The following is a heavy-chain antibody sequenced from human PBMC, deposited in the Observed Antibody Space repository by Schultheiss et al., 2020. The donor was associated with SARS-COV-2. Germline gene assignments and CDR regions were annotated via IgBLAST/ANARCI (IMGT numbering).Heavy chain of an antibody. V-gene: IGHV4-30-4*08. CDR2: IYYSGST. Sequence: SETLSLTCTVSGGSISSGGYYWSWIRQPPGKGLEWIGYIYYSGSTYYNPSLKSRVTISVDTSKNQFSLKLSSVTAADTAVYYCARHGQQLVRVFDPWGQGTLVTVSS. CDR3: ARHGQQLVRVFDP. J-gene: IGHJ5*02. D-gene: IGHD6-13*01. CDR1: GGSISSGGYY.